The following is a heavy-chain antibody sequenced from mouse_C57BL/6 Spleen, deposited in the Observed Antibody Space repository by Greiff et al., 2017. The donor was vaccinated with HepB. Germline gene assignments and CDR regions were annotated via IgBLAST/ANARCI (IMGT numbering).Heavy chain of an antibody. J-gene: IGHJ3*01. D-gene: IGHD1-1*01. Sequence: QVQLQQPGAELVRPGSSVKLSCKASGYTFTSYWMDWVKQRPGQGLEWIGNIYPSDSETHYNQKFKDKATLTVDKSSSTAYMQLSSLTSEDSAVYYCARGDYGSSWAYWGQGTLVTVSA. CDR3: ARGDYGSSWAY. CDR2: IYPSDSET. V-gene: IGHV1-61*01. CDR1: GYTFTSYW.